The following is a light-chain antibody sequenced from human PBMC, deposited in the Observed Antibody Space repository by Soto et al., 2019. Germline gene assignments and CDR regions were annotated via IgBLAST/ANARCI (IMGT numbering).Light chain of an antibody. Sequence: QSALTQPACVSLSPGQSITISCTGTSSDVGAYNRVSLYQQHSGKAPKLMIYEVSNRPSGVSNRFSGSKSGNTASLTISGLQAEDEADYYCLSYTTSSSYVFGTGTKVTVL. J-gene: IGLJ1*01. CDR1: SSDVGAYNR. CDR2: EVS. CDR3: LSYTTSSSYV. V-gene: IGLV2-14*01.